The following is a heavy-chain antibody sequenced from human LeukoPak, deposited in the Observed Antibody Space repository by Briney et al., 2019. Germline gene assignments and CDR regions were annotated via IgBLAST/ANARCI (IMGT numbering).Heavy chain of an antibody. Sequence: PGGSLRLSCAASGFTFSSYTMNWVRQAPGKGLEWVSGISSSGSSTFYADSVKGRFTISRDNSKNTLYLQMNNLRAEDTAVYYCAKGVSGSLAVYFDYWGQGTLVTVSS. CDR2: ISSSGSST. V-gene: IGHV3-23*01. D-gene: IGHD1-26*01. CDR3: AKGVSGSLAVYFDY. J-gene: IGHJ4*02. CDR1: GFTFSSYT.